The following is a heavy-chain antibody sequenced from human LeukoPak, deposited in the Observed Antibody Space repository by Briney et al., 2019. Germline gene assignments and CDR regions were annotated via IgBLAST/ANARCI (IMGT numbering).Heavy chain of an antibody. Sequence: GGSLRLSCAASGFTFSSYSMNWVRQAPGKGLEWVSYISSSSSTIYYADSVKGRFTISRDNAKNSLYLQLNSLRAEDTAVYYCARAIRGYSYPPAFDIWGQGTMVTVSS. J-gene: IGHJ3*02. CDR1: GFTFSSYS. CDR3: ARAIRGYSYPPAFDI. V-gene: IGHV3-48*01. CDR2: ISSSSSTI. D-gene: IGHD5-18*01.